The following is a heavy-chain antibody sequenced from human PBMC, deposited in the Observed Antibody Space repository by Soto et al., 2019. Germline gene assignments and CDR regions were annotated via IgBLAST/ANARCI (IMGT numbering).Heavy chain of an antibody. CDR2: VSFDGSDQ. D-gene: IGHD2-21*02. CDR3: AKPLIGDSPGVLAS. J-gene: IGHJ4*02. CDR1: GFTFRHSG. V-gene: IGHV3-30*18. Sequence: GGSLRLSCASSGFTFRHSGMRWVRQTPGKGLEWVSLVSFDGSDQYYADSVKGRFTISRDNFNNTLFLQMNSLRVEDTAVYYCAKPLIGDSPGVLASGGRGTLVPV.